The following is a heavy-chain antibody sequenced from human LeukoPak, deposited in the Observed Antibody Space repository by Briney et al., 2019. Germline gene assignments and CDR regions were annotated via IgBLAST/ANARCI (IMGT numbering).Heavy chain of an antibody. J-gene: IGHJ6*04. CDR3: AWLVGATQDV. Sequence: PGGSLRLSCAASGFTFSSYSMNWVRQAPGKGLEWVSSISSTSTYIYYADSVKGRFTISRDNAKNSLYLQMNSLRAEDTAVYYCAWLVGATQDVWGKGTTVIVSS. V-gene: IGHV3-21*01. D-gene: IGHD1-26*01. CDR2: ISSTSTYI. CDR1: GFTFSSYS.